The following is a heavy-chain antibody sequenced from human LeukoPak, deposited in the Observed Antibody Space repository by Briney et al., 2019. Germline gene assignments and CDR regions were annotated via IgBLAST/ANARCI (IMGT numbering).Heavy chain of an antibody. J-gene: IGHJ4*02. D-gene: IGHD6-13*01. CDR2: IRSKANSYAT. Sequence: GGSLRLSCAASGFTFSGSAMHWVRRAPGKGLEWVGRIRSKANSYATAYAASVKGRFTISRDDSKNTAYLQMNSLKTEDTAVYYCTRPKLGQPGIAAAGGDYWGQGTLVTVSS. CDR3: TRPKLGQPGIAAAGGDY. V-gene: IGHV3-73*01. CDR1: GFTFSGSA.